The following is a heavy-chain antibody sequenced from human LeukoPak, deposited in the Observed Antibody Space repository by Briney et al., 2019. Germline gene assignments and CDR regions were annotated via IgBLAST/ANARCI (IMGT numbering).Heavy chain of an antibody. CDR2: MNPDSGNT. Sequence: ASVKVSCKASGYTFTSYDINWVRQATGQGLEWMGYMNPDSGNTGYAQNFQGRVTMTVNTSITTAYMELSSLRPEDTAVYYCARELRRDKYWGQGTLVTVSS. CDR1: GYTFTSYD. D-gene: IGHD1-1*01. J-gene: IGHJ4*02. V-gene: IGHV1-8*01. CDR3: ARELRRDKY.